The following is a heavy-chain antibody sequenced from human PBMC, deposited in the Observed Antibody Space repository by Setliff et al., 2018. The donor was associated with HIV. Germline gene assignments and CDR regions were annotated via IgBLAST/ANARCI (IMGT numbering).Heavy chain of an antibody. CDR1: GYPFSSYD. V-gene: IGHV1-8*02. CDR2: MNPDRRNT. CDR3: ARARTDYYDRRRRPHYYIGV. J-gene: IGHJ6*03. D-gene: IGHD3-22*01. Sequence: SVKVSCKLSGYPFSSYDINWVRQAAGQGLEWMGWMNPDRRNTGFAQRSERRVTLTWDTSTSTAYGELNHLNSDDTAVYYCARARTDYYDRRRRPHYYIGVWARGATVTVSS.